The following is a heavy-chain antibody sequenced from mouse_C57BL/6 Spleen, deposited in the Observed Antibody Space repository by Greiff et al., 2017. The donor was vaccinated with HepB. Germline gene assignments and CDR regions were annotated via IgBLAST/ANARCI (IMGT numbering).Heavy chain of an antibody. CDR3: ARGNWDGGYYYAMDY. Sequence: EVKLVESGGGLVKPGGSLKLSCAASGFTFSDYGMHWVRQAPEKGLEWVAYISSGSSTIYYADTVKGRFTISRDNAKNTLFLQMTSLRSEDTAMYYCARGNWDGGYYYAMDYWGQGTSVTVSS. V-gene: IGHV5-17*01. CDR1: GFTFSDYG. D-gene: IGHD4-1*01. CDR2: ISSGSSTI. J-gene: IGHJ4*01.